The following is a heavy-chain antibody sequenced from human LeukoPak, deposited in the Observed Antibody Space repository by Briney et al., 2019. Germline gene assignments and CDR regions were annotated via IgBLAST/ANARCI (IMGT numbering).Heavy chain of an antibody. CDR3: ARDPALTGYHRGYFDY. CDR1: GYTFTSYY. CDR2: INPSGGST. V-gene: IGHV1-46*01. D-gene: IGHD3-9*01. Sequence: ASVKVSCKASGYTFTSYYMHWVRQAPGQGLEWMGIINPSGGSTSYAQKFQGRVTMSMDTSTSTVYMELSSLRSEDTAVYYCARDPALTGYHRGYFDYWGQGTLVTVSS. J-gene: IGHJ4*02.